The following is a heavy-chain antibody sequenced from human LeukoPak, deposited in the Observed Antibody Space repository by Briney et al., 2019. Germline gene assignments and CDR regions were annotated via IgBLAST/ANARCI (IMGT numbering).Heavy chain of an antibody. Sequence: GASVKVSCKASGYTFTDYALHWVRQAPGQSLEWMGWITTGRGETRYSQEFQLRITFTRDTSASTVYMDLSDLRSEDTAVYYCARGGKQWRGGNYFDSWGQGTLVAVSS. CDR2: ITTGRGET. V-gene: IGHV1-3*03. D-gene: IGHD6-19*01. CDR1: GYTFTDYA. CDR3: ARGGKQWRGGNYFDS. J-gene: IGHJ4*02.